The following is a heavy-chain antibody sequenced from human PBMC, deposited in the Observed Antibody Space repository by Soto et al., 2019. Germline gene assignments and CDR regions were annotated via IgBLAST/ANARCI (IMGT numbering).Heavy chain of an antibody. CDR3: ARGHRGVLDY. Sequence: EVQLLESGGGLVQPGGSLRLSCVASGFAFSNYALGWVRQAPGKGLEWVSGISGGSETTSYADSVKGRFTISRDNSKDTLFLQLTSLRDEDTAIYYCARGHRGVLDYWCRGTLVTVSS. J-gene: IGHJ4*02. V-gene: IGHV3-23*01. CDR2: ISGGSETT. D-gene: IGHD6-6*01. CDR1: GFAFSNYA.